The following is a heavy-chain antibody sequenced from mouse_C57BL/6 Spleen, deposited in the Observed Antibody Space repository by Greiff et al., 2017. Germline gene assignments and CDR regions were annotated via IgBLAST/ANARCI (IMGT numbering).Heavy chain of an antibody. Sequence: QVQLQQPGAELVKPGASVTMSCKASGYTFTSYWITWVKQRPGQGLEWIGDIYPGSGSTNYNEKFKSKATLTVDTSSSTAYMQLSSLTSEDSAVYYCARGGGTRGYCDYWGQGTTLTVSS. V-gene: IGHV1-55*01. J-gene: IGHJ2*01. D-gene: IGHD3-3*01. CDR3: ARGGGTRGYCDY. CDR2: IYPGSGST. CDR1: GYTFTSYW.